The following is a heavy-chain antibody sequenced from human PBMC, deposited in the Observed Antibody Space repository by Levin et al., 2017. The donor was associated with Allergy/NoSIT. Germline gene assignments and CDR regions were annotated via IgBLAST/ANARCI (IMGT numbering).Heavy chain of an antibody. CDR2: INAGNGNT. J-gene: IGHJ1*01. V-gene: IGHV1-3*01. D-gene: IGHD3-22*01. Sequence: GESLKISCKASGYTFTSYAMHWVRQAPGQRLEWMGWINAGNGNTKYSQKFQGRVTITRDTSASTAYMELSSLRSEDTAVYYCARDLYYYDSSGYPTPGEHWGQGTLVTVSS. CDR3: ARDLYYYDSSGYPTPGEH. CDR1: GYTFTSYA.